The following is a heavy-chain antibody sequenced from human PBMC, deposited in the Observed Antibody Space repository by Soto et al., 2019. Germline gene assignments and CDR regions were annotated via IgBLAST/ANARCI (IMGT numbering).Heavy chain of an antibody. CDR1: GYTFTGSY. V-gene: IGHV1-2*04. CDR3: ARDDTFSTGGYYYYMDV. Sequence: ASVKVSCKASGYTFTGSYMHWVRQAPGQGFEWMGWINPNSGGTNYAQKFQGWVTMTRDTSITTAYMELSRLRSDDTAVYYCARDDTFSTGGYYYYMDVWGKGTTVTVSS. CDR2: INPNSGGT. J-gene: IGHJ6*03. D-gene: IGHD2-2*01.